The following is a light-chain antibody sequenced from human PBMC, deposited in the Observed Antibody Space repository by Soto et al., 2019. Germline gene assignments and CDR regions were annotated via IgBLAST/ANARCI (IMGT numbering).Light chain of an antibody. CDR3: SSYTRSSTYV. J-gene: IGLJ1*01. CDR2: EVT. CDR1: SSDVGAYDY. V-gene: IGLV2-14*01. Sequence: QSALTQPASVSASPGQSNAISCSGTSSDVGAYDYVSWYQHHPGKAPKLIIYEVTYRPSGVSNRFSASKSGNTASLTISGLQAEDEADYYCSSYTRSSTYVFGTGTKLTVL.